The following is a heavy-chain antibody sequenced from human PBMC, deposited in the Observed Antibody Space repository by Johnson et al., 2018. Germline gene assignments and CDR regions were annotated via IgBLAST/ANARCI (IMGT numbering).Heavy chain of an antibody. CDR1: GFTFSKYG. D-gene: IGHD2-2*01. CDR3: WRDPSNTYSHAMDV. Sequence: QVQLVQSGGGVVQPGRSLRLSCAASGFTFSKYGMHWVRQALGKGLEWVALIWYDGSNKYYADSVKGRFTIPRDNSKNTLYLQMSGLRAEDTGMYYCWRDPSNTYSHAMDVGGQGTTVTVSS. V-gene: IGHV3-33*01. CDR2: IWYDGSNK. J-gene: IGHJ6*02.